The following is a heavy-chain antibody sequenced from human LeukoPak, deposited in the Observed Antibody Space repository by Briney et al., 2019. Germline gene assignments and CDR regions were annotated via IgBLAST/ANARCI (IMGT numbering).Heavy chain of an antibody. Sequence: GESLKISCKGSGYSFTSYWIGWVRQMPGKGLEWMGIIYPGDSDTGYSPSFQGQVTISADKSISTAYLQWSSLKASDTAMYYCARGDPGIGETVHAFDIWGQGTMVTVSS. CDR3: ARGDPGIGETVHAFDI. V-gene: IGHV5-51*01. D-gene: IGHD6-13*01. CDR1: GYSFTSYW. CDR2: IYPGDSDT. J-gene: IGHJ3*02.